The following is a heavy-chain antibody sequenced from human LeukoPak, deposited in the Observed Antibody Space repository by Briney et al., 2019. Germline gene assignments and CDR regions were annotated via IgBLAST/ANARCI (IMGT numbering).Heavy chain of an antibody. CDR3: ARVRLAYYYGSGSPDY. Sequence: GGSLRLSCAASGFTFSSYWMHWVRQAPGKGLVWVSRINSDGSSTSYADSVKGRFTISRDNAKNSLYLQMNSLRAEDTAVYYCARVRLAYYYGSGSPDYWGQGTLVTVSS. CDR2: INSDGSST. D-gene: IGHD3-10*01. J-gene: IGHJ4*02. CDR1: GFTFSSYW. V-gene: IGHV3-74*01.